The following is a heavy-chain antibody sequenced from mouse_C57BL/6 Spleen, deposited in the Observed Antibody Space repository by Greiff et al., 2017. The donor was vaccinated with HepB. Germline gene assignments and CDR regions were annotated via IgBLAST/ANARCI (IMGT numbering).Heavy chain of an antibody. D-gene: IGHD1-1*01. V-gene: IGHV5-4*01. CDR3: ARDHYYGSSFDY. CDR2: ISDGGSYT. Sequence: LVESGGGLVKPGGSLKLSCAASGFTFSSYAMSWVRQTPEKRLEWVATISDGGSYTYYPDNVKGRFTISRDNAKNNLYLQMSHLKSEDTAMYYCARDHYYGSSFDYWGQGTTLTVSS. J-gene: IGHJ2*01. CDR1: GFTFSSYA.